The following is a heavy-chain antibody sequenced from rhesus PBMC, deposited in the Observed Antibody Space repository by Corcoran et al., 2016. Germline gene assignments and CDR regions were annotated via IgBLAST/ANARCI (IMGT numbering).Heavy chain of an antibody. V-gene: IGHV2-95*01. Sequence: QVTLKESGPALVKPTQTLTLTCTLSGFSIGTSATGVGWIRQPPGQAQEWLANIYWIGTKYNSTSLNHRLTISKDTSKNQVVLTVTNVDPVDTATYYCARVRNVVGRFTANYFDFWGQGVLVTVSS. CDR2: IYWIGTK. J-gene: IGHJ4*01. CDR3: ARVRNVVGRFTANYFDF. CDR1: GFSIGTSATG. D-gene: IGHD2-27*01.